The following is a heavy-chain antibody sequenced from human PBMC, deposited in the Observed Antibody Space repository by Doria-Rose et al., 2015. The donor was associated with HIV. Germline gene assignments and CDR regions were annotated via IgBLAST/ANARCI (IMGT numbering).Heavy chain of an antibody. D-gene: IGHD1-1*01. Sequence: QAQLQQWDAGLVKPSETLSLTCAVFGGSFSGYYWSWIRQPPGQGLEWIGEINHSGSTNYKTSLKSRVTISLDTSKNLFSLKLSPVTAADTAVYYCARGLLRGGWNDVDYYYGMDVWGQGTTVTVSS. CDR1: GGSFSGYY. CDR3: ARGLLRGGWNDVDYYYGMDV. J-gene: IGHJ6*02. CDR2: INHSGST. V-gene: IGHV4-34*01.